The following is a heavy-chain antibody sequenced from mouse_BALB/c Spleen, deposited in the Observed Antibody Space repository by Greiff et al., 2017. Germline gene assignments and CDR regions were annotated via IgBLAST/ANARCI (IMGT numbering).Heavy chain of an antibody. D-gene: IGHD2-4*01. Sequence: VQLQQSGPELVKPGASVKISCKASGYSFTGYYMHWVKQSHVKSLEWIGRINPYNGATSYNQNFKDKASLTVDKSSSTAYMELHSLTSEDSAVYYCARGDDCDFDYWGQGTTLTVSS. V-gene: IGHV1-31*01. CDR1: GYSFTGYY. CDR2: INPYNGAT. J-gene: IGHJ2*01. CDR3: ARGDDCDFDY.